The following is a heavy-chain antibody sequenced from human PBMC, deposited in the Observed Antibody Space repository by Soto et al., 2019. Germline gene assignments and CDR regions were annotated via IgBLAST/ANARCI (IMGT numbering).Heavy chain of an antibody. Sequence: GGSLRLSCAASGFTFGTTDMSWVRQSPGEGLEWVSTIDGSGGITYYADSVKGRFTISRDNSRNTVYLQMNSLRGDDTALYYCVQNPGWSNTSGQGALVTVSS. D-gene: IGHD6-19*01. CDR3: VQNPGWSNT. V-gene: IGHV3-23*01. CDR2: IDGSGGIT. CDR1: GFTFGTTD. J-gene: IGHJ5*02.